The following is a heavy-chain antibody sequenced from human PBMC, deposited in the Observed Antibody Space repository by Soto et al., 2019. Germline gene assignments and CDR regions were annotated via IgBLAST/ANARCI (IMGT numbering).Heavy chain of an antibody. V-gene: IGHV3-13*01. CDR1: GFIFSAYD. Sequence: EVQLVESGGGLVQPGGSLRLSCAASGFIFSAYDMHWVRQATGKGLEWVSAIGTAGDTYYPGSVKGRFTVSRENAKNSLYLQMNSLTVGDTAVYYCVRAYSYVPPPYYFSYIGVWGKGTTVTVSS. CDR3: VRAYSYVPPPYYFSYIGV. CDR2: IGTAGDT. J-gene: IGHJ6*03. D-gene: IGHD5-18*01.